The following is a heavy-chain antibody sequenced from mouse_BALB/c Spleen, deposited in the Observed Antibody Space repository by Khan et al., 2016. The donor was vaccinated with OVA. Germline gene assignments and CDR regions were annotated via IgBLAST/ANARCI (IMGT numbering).Heavy chain of an antibody. Sequence: VQPKQSGPELVRPGASVKISCTASGYSFTGYFMNWVMQSHGKSLEWIGRINPHIGETFYNQRFKDKATLTVDESSSTAQMELRSLTSEDSAVYYCTRIYRSYFDYWGQGTTLTVSS. CDR2: INPHIGET. CDR3: TRIYRSYFDY. D-gene: IGHD1-1*01. J-gene: IGHJ2*01. V-gene: IGHV1-20*01. CDR1: GYSFTGYF.